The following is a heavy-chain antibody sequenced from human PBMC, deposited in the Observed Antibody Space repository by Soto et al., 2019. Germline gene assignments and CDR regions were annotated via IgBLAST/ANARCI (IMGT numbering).Heavy chain of an antibody. D-gene: IGHD3-22*01. CDR2: IIPIFGTA. Sequence: QVQLVQSGAEVKKPGSSVKVSCKASGGTFSSYAISWVRQAPGQGLEWMGGIIPIFGTANYAQKFQGRVTIPADESTSTAYMELSSLSSEDKAVYYCARDYDSSGYYPFEYWGQGTLVTVSS. V-gene: IGHV1-69*01. CDR1: GGTFSSYA. CDR3: ARDYDSSGYYPFEY. J-gene: IGHJ4*02.